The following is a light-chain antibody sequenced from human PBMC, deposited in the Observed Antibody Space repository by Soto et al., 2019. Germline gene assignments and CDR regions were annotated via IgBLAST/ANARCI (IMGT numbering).Light chain of an antibody. CDR3: QRYDNWT. CDR1: QSVGSN. V-gene: IGKV3-15*01. CDR2: GAS. Sequence: DILMTQSPASLSVSPGERATLSCRASQSVGSNLAWYQHKPGQAPRLLIYGASTRATGVPARFSGSGSGTEFTLTISSLQSEDFAVYYCQRYDNWTFGQGGKVELK. J-gene: IGKJ1*01.